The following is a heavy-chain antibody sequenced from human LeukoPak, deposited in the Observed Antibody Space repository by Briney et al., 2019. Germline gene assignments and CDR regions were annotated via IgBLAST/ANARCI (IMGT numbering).Heavy chain of an antibody. CDR3: ATEGRDIRYSSGGGQFDY. V-gene: IGHV4-31*03. Sequence: SQTLSLTCTVSGGSISSGGYYWSWIRQHPGKGLEWIGYIYYSGSTYYNPSLKSRVTISVDTSKNQFSLKLSSVTAADTAVYYCATEGRDIRYSSGGGQFDYWGQGTLVTVSS. CDR1: GGSISSGGYY. CDR2: IYYSGST. D-gene: IGHD6-19*01. J-gene: IGHJ4*02.